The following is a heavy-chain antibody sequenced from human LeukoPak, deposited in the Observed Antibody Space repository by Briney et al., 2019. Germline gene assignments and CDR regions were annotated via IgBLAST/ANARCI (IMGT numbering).Heavy chain of an antibody. D-gene: IGHD3-3*01. CDR3: ARVWVDFWSGPQIDAFDI. Sequence: TGGSLRLSCAASGFTFSSYSMNWVRQAPGKGLEWVSSISSSSSYIYYADSVKGRFTISRDNAKNSLYLQMNSLRAEDTAVYYCARVWVDFWSGPQIDAFDIWGQGTMVTVSS. CDR2: ISSSSSYI. J-gene: IGHJ3*02. CDR1: GFTFSSYS. V-gene: IGHV3-21*01.